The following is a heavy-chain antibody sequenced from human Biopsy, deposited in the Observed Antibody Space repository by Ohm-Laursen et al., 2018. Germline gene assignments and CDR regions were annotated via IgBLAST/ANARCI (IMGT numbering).Heavy chain of an antibody. V-gene: IGHV4-34*01. CDR1: GGTYSGYY. D-gene: IGHD2-2*01. CDR3: ARFIVPSLHCSNGVCPIRWFDP. CDR2: VHHDGRA. Sequence: SQTLPLTCAVYGGTYSGYYWSWIRQPPGKGLEWIGEVHHDGRANYNPSLKSRVTISGDMSKKQFSLKLSGVTAADTAVYYCARFIVPSLHCSNGVCPIRWFDPWGQGTLVTVFS. J-gene: IGHJ5*02.